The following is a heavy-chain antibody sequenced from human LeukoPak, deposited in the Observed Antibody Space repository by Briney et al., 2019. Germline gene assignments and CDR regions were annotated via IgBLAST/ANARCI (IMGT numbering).Heavy chain of an antibody. J-gene: IGHJ4*02. CDR2: ISSVNNYA. CDR1: GFNFRDYY. V-gene: IGHV3-11*05. Sequence: GGSLRLSCAASGFNFRDYYMGWIRQAPGKGLEWVSYISSVNNYANYGDSVRGRFTISRDNAKNSLYLQMNSLRAEDTAVYFCATVYDSGGYYFNYWGQGTLVTVSS. CDR3: ATVYDSGGYYFNY. D-gene: IGHD3-22*01.